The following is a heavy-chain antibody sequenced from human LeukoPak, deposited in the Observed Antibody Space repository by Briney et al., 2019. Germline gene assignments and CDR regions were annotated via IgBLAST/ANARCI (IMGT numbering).Heavy chain of an antibody. CDR3: XRXKHDYSNYVPYYYYGMDV. Sequence: PGGSLRLSCAASGFTFSSYWMGWVRQAPGKGLEWVANIKQDGSEKYYVDSVKGRFTISRDNAKNSLYLQMNSLRAEDTAVYYXXRXKHDYSNYVPYYYYGMDVWGQGTTVTVSS. V-gene: IGHV3-7*01. CDR2: IKQDGSEK. J-gene: IGHJ6*02. CDR1: GFTFSSYW. D-gene: IGHD4-11*01.